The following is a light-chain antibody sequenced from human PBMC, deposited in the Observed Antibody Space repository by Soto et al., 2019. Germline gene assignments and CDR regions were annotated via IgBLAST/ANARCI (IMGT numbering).Light chain of an antibody. CDR1: SSDVGGYNY. CDR3: SSYAGSNNV. V-gene: IGLV2-8*01. Sequence: QSALTQPPSASGSPGQSVTISCTGTSSDVGGYNYVSWYQQHPGKAPKLMIYEVSKRPSGVPYRFSGSKSDNTASLTVSGLQAEDEADYYCSSYAGSNNVFGTGTKLTVL. J-gene: IGLJ1*01. CDR2: EVS.